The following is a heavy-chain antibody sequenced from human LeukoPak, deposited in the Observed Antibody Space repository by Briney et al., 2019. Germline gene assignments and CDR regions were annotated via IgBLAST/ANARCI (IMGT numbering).Heavy chain of an antibody. Sequence: PGGSLRLSCAASGFTFSSYSMNWVRQAPGKGLEWVSSISSSSSYIYYADSVKGRFTISRDNAKNSLYLQMNSLRAEDTAVYYCAREIGIAVAGTEIDYWGQGTLVTVSS. CDR2: ISSSSSYI. CDR3: AREIGIAVAGTEIDY. D-gene: IGHD6-19*01. J-gene: IGHJ4*02. V-gene: IGHV3-21*01. CDR1: GFTFSSYS.